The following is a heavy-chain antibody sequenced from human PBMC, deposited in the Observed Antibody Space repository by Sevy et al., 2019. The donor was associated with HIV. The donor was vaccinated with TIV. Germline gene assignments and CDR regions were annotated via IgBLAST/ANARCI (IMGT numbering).Heavy chain of an antibody. V-gene: IGHV6-1*01. CDR2: TYYRSKWYN. CDR3: ARGPYWVEGYYFDY. Sequence: SQTLSLTCAISGDSVSSNSAAWNWIRQSPSRGLEWLGRTYYRSKWYNDYAVSVKSRITINPDTSKNQLSLQLNSVTPEDTDVYYCARGPYWVEGYYFDYWGQGTLVTVSS. CDR1: GDSVSSNSAA. J-gene: IGHJ4*02. D-gene: IGHD2-15*01.